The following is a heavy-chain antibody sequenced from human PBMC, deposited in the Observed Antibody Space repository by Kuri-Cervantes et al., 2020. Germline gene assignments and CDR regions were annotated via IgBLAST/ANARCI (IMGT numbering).Heavy chain of an antibody. CDR2: IIPIFGTA. CDR3: AGGEVPVAGSAFDI. D-gene: IGHD6-19*01. J-gene: IGHJ3*02. CDR1: GGTFSSYA. V-gene: IGHV1-69*13. Sequence: SVKVSCKASGGTFSSYAISWVRQAPGQGLEWMGGIIPIFGTANYAQKFQGRVTITADESTSTAYMELRSLRSDDTAVYYCAGGEVPVAGSAFDIWGQGTMVTVSS.